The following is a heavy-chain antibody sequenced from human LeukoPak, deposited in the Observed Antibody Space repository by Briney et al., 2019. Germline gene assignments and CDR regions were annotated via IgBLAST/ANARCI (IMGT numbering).Heavy chain of an antibody. CDR2: FDPEDGET. CDR1: GNTPDEVA. Sequence: ASVKVSCKVSGNTPDEVAIHWVRQSPGKGLEYMGGFDPEDGETIYAQIFQGRVTMTEDTSTDTAYMEVSSLRSDDTAVYYCVTDGVMDLGYDAFDIWGQGTIVTVSS. CDR3: VTDGVMDLGYDAFDI. J-gene: IGHJ3*02. V-gene: IGHV1-24*01. D-gene: IGHD3-16*01.